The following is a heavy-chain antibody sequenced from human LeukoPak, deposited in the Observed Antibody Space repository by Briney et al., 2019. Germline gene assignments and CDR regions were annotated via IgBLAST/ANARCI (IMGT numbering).Heavy chain of an antibody. D-gene: IGHD2-2*01. CDR3: AREFQVPAALYDAFDI. Sequence: SVKVSCKASGGTFSSYAISWVRQAPGQGLEWMGGIIPIFGTANYAQKFQGRVTMTRDTSTSTVYMELSSLRSEDTAVYYCAREFQVPAALYDAFDIWGQGTMVTVSS. J-gene: IGHJ3*02. CDR2: IIPIFGTA. V-gene: IGHV1-69*05. CDR1: GGTFSSYA.